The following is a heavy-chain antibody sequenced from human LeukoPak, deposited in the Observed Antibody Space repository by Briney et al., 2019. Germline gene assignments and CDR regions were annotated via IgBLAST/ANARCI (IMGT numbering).Heavy chain of an antibody. J-gene: IGHJ4*02. Sequence: GRSLRLSCAASGFTFDDYAMHWVRQAPGKGLEWVSGISWNSGSIGYADSVKGRFTISRDNAKNSLYLQMNSLRAEDTAVYYCAKDVRYYYDSSGYYYDYWGQGTLVTVSS. CDR2: ISWNSGSI. D-gene: IGHD3-22*01. CDR3: AKDVRYYYDSSGYYYDY. V-gene: IGHV3-9*01. CDR1: GFTFDDYA.